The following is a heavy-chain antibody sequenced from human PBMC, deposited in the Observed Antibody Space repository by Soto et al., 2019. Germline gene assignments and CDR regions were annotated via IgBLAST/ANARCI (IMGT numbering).Heavy chain of an antibody. D-gene: IGHD4-17*01. CDR3: VKRVYGDYVWFDY. V-gene: IGHV3-23*01. Sequence: EVQLLESGGGLVQPGGSLRLSCAASGFSFSDYAMSWVRQAPGKGLEWVSIISGDAGSTKYADSVKGRFTISRVNSKNTVYLQMNSLRAEDTAVYYCVKRVYGDYVWFDYWGQGTLVTVSS. CDR1: GFSFSDYA. J-gene: IGHJ4*02. CDR2: ISGDAGST.